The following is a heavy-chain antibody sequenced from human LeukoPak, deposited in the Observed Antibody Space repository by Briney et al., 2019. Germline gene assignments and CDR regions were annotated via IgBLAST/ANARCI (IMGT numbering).Heavy chain of an antibody. CDR2: INHSGST. J-gene: IGHJ6*02. V-gene: IGHV4-34*01. CDR3: ARWGSGLYYYYGMDV. D-gene: IGHD6-25*01. Sequence: SETPSLTCAVYGGSFSGYYWSWIRQPPGKGLEWIGEINHSGSTNYNPSLKSRVTISVDTSKNQFSLKLSSVTAADTAVYYCARWGSGLYYYYGMDVWGQGTTVTVSS. CDR1: GGSFSGYY.